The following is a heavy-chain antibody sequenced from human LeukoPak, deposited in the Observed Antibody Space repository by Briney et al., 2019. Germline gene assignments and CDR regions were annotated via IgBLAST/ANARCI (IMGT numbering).Heavy chain of an antibody. CDR1: GGSISSSSYY. CDR3: ARDRTTSTRGAFDI. D-gene: IGHD1-1*01. J-gene: IGHJ3*02. CDR2: IYYSGST. V-gene: IGHV4-39*07. Sequence: SETLSLTCTVSGGSISSSSYYWGWIRQPPGKGLEWIGSIYYSGSTYYNPSLKSRVTISVDTSKNQFSLKLTSVTAADTAVYYCARDRTTSTRGAFDIWGQGTMVTVSS.